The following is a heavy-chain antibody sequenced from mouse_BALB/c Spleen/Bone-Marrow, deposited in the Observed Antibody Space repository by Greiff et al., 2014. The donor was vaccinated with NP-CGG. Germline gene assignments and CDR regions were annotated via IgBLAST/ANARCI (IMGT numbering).Heavy chain of an antibody. V-gene: IGHV1S81*02. D-gene: IGHD2-4*01. CDR2: INPSNGGS. CDR3: TRSDYYDYQAWFAY. J-gene: IGHJ3*01. CDR1: GYTFTNYY. Sequence: QVQLQQPGAELVKPGASVKLSCKTSGYTFTNYYIYWVKQRPGQGLEWIGEINPSNGGSNFNEKLESKATLTVDKSSSTAYMQLSSLTSEDSAVYYCTRSDYYDYQAWFAYWGQGTLVTVSA.